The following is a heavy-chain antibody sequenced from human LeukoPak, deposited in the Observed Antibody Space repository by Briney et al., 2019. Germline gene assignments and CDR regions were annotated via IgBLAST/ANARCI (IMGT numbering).Heavy chain of an antibody. CDR1: GFTFSSYG. CDR2: IWYDGSNK. Sequence: PGGSLRLSCAASGFTFSSYGMHWVRQAPGKGLEWVAVIWYDGSNKYYADSVKGRFTISRDNSKNTLYLQMNSLRAEDTAVYYCANGGGARYCSSTSCYTEGDYWGQGTLVTVSS. CDR3: ANGGGARYCSSTSCYTEGDY. J-gene: IGHJ4*02. V-gene: IGHV3-30*02. D-gene: IGHD2-2*02.